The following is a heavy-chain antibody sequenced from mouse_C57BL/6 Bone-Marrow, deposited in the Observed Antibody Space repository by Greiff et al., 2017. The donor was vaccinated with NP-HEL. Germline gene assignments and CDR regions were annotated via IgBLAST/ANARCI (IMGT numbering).Heavy chain of an antibody. CDR1: GFTFSSYA. V-gene: IGHV5-4*03. D-gene: IGHD2-3*01. Sequence: EVTSVEFGGGLVKPGGFLKLFCAASGFTFSSYAMSWVRQTPEKRLEWVATICDCGCYSYFPDNVKGRFPISRDNDKNNLYLQMSQMKAEDAAMYYCARDHCDGYYVAWFAYWGQGTLVTVSA. CDR2: ICDCGCYS. CDR3: ARDHCDGYYVAWFAY. J-gene: IGHJ3*01.